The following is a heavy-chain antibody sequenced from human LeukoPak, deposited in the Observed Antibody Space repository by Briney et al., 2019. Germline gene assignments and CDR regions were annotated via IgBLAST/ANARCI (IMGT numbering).Heavy chain of an antibody. CDR2: ITGDGGRT. Sequence: HPGGSLRLSCSASGSTFSSYAMHWVRQAPGKGLECVSAITGDGGRTYYADSVKGRFTISRDNSKNTLYLQMNSLRAEDTAVYYCVKDPFYGGNPLYYFDYWGQGTLVTVSS. CDR1: GSTFSSYA. V-gene: IGHV3-64D*06. D-gene: IGHD4-23*01. J-gene: IGHJ4*02. CDR3: VKDPFYGGNPLYYFDY.